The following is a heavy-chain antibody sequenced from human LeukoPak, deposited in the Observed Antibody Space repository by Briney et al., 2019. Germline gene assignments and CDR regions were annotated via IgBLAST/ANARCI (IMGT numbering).Heavy chain of an antibody. V-gene: IGHV4-61*10. Sequence: SETLSLTCTVSGDSISSGNYYWSWIRQPAGKGLEWIGRIYNSGSTKYNPSLKSRVTISIDTSKNQFSLKLSSVTAADTAVYYCARQQRNYYYYMDVWGKGTTVTISS. J-gene: IGHJ6*03. CDR3: ARQQRNYYYYMDV. CDR1: GDSISSGNYY. CDR2: IYNSGST. D-gene: IGHD6-13*01.